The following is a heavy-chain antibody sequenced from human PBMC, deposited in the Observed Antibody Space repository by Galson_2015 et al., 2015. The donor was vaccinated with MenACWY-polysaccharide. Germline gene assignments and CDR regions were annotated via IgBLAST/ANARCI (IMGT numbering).Heavy chain of an antibody. CDR1: GGSVTSGGFY. Sequence: SETLSLTCTVSGGSVTSGGFYWSWLRQSPGKELEWIGYMSYSGSGNHNPSLKSRVTISIDSSKNQFSLRLTSVTAADTAMYFCAREPIYSGSFGRFDPWGQGTLVTVSS. J-gene: IGHJ5*02. CDR2: MSYSGSG. D-gene: IGHD1-26*01. V-gene: IGHV4-61*08. CDR3: AREPIYSGSFGRFDP.